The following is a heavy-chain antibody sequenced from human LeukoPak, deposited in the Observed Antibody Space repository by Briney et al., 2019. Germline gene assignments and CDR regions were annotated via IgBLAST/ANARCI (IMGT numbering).Heavy chain of an antibody. V-gene: IGHV1-69*02. D-gene: IGHD6-6*01. J-gene: IGHJ4*02. CDR1: GGTFISYT. Sequence: SVKVSCKASGGTFISYTISWVRQATRQGLEWKGRIIPIIGRANYAQNFQRRGTITHDKSTSTAYMELSSLRSEDTAVYYCASQYSSSSRVYFDYWGQGTLVTVSS. CDR3: ASQYSSSSRVYFDY. CDR2: IIPIIGRA.